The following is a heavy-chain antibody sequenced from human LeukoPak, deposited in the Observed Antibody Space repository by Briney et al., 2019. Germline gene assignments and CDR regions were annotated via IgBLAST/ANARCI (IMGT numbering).Heavy chain of an antibody. D-gene: IGHD2-2*01. CDR2: INHSGST. CDR1: GGSFSGYY. CDR3: ARVSLGYCSSTSCWGYYYYGMDV. V-gene: IGHV4-34*01. Sequence: SETLSLTCAVYGGSFSGYYWSWIRQPPGKGLEWIGEINHSGSTNYNPSLKSRVTISVDTSKNQFSLKLSSVTAADTAVYYCARVSLGYCSSTSCWGYYYYGMDVWGQGTTVTVSS. J-gene: IGHJ6*02.